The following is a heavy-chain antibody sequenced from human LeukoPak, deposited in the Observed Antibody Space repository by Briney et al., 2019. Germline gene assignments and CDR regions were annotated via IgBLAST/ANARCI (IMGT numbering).Heavy chain of an antibody. J-gene: IGHJ4*02. Sequence: SETLSLTCTVSGGSISSSSYYWGWIRQPPGKGLEWIGSIYYSGSTYYNPSLKSRVTISVDTSKNQFSLKLSSVTAADTAVYYCASGLMVRGVIKFDFDYWGQGTLVTVSS. D-gene: IGHD3-10*01. CDR2: IYYSGST. CDR1: GGSISSSSYY. V-gene: IGHV4-39*01. CDR3: ASGLMVRGVIKFDFDY.